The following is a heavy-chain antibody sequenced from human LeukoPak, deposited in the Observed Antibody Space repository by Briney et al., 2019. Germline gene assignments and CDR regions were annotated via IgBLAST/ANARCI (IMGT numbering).Heavy chain of an antibody. J-gene: IGHJ6*02. CDR2: INHSGST. D-gene: IGHD2-15*01. Sequence: PSETLSLTCAVYGGSFSGYYWSWIRQPPGKGLEWIGEINHSGSTNYNPSLKSRVTISVDTSKNQFSLKLSSVTAADTAVYCCAVLSSGDSPHRYYYYYYGMDVWGQGTTVTVSS. CDR3: AVLSSGDSPHRYYYYYYGMDV. CDR1: GGSFSGYY. V-gene: IGHV4-34*01.